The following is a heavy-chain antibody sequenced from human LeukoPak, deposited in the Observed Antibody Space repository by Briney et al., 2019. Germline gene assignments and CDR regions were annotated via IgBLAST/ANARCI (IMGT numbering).Heavy chain of an antibody. D-gene: IGHD1-26*01. V-gene: IGHV4-59*01. CDR1: GGSISGNH. CDR2: IYYSGST. Sequence: SETLSLTCTVSGGSISGNHWSWVRRPPGKGLEWIGYIYYSGSTNYNPSLKSRVTISVDTSKNQFSLKLRSVTAADTAVYYCARDQRTVGYYGMDVWGRGTTVTVSS. CDR3: ARDQRTVGYYGMDV. J-gene: IGHJ6*02.